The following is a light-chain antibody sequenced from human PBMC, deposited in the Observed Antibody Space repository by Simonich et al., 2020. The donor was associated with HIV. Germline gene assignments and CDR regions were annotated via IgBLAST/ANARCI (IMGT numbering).Light chain of an antibody. V-gene: IGLV2-23*01. CDR2: EDN. CDR1: SSDVGSYNL. Sequence: QSALTQPASVSGSPGQSITISCTGTSSDVGSYNLVSWYQQHPGKAPKRIIYEDNTRSSGVSNRFSGSKDGDTASLTISGLQAEDEADYYCCSYACSVIFGGGTKLTVL. J-gene: IGLJ2*01. CDR3: CSYACSVI.